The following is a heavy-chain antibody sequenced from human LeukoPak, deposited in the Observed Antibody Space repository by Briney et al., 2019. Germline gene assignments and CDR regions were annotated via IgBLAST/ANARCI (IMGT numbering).Heavy chain of an antibody. Sequence: GESLKISCKGSGYSFTSYWIGWVRQMPGKGLEWMGIIYPGDSDTRYSPSFQGQVTIPADKSISTAYLQWSSLKASDTAMYYCARRPGDYYDSSGYVDYWGQGTLVTVSS. D-gene: IGHD3-22*01. V-gene: IGHV5-51*01. CDR3: ARRPGDYYDSSGYVDY. CDR1: GYSFTSYW. CDR2: IYPGDSDT. J-gene: IGHJ4*02.